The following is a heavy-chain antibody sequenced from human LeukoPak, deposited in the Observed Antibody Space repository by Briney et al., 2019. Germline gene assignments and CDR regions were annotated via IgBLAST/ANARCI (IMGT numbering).Heavy chain of an antibody. CDR2: ISGSGGST. Sequence: SGGSLRLSCAASGFTFSSNAMHWVRQAPGKGLEWVSAISGSGGSTYYADSVKGRFTISRDNSKNTLYLQMNSLRAEDTALYYCAKGIVGATTREADYWGQGTLVTVSS. D-gene: IGHD1-26*01. J-gene: IGHJ4*02. V-gene: IGHV3-23*01. CDR3: AKGIVGATTREADY. CDR1: GFTFSSNA.